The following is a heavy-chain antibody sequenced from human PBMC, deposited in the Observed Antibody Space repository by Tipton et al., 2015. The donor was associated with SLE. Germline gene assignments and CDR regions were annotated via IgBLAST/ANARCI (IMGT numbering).Heavy chain of an antibody. J-gene: IGHJ6*02. D-gene: IGHD4-17*01. CDR3: ARDLRFGNGLRPRTGYGMDI. Sequence: TLSLTCTVSGGSISSYYWSWIRQPPGKGLEWIGYIYYSGSTNYNPSLKSRVTISVDTSKNQFSLKLSSVTAADTAVYYCARDLRFGNGLRPRTGYGMDIWGQGTTVTVSS. CDR2: IYYSGST. CDR1: GGSISSYY. V-gene: IGHV4-59*01.